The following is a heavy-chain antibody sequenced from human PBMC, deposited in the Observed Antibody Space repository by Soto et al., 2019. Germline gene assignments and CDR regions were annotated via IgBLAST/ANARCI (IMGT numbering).Heavy chain of an antibody. CDR3: AEAGGDYGEIFDI. D-gene: IGHD4-17*01. Sequence: QVQLVESGGGVVQPGRSLRLSCAASGFTFSSYGMHWVRQAPGKGLEWVAVISYDGSNKYYADSVKGRFTISRDNSKNTLYLQMNSLRAEDTAVYYCAEAGGDYGEIFDIWGQGTMVTVSS. V-gene: IGHV3-30*18. J-gene: IGHJ3*02. CDR2: ISYDGSNK. CDR1: GFTFSSYG.